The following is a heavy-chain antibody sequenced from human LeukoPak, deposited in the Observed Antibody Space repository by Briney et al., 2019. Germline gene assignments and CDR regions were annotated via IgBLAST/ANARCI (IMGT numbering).Heavy chain of an antibody. CDR3: ARDISGGFITMIVVAPTYAFDI. D-gene: IGHD3-22*01. Sequence: GGSLRLSCAASGFTFSSYAMSWVRQAPGKGLEWVSAISGSGGSTYYADSVKGRFSISRDNSKNTLYLQMNSLRAEDTAVYYCARDISGGFITMIVVAPTYAFDIWGQGTMVTVSS. CDR2: ISGSGGST. J-gene: IGHJ3*02. V-gene: IGHV3-23*01. CDR1: GFTFSSYA.